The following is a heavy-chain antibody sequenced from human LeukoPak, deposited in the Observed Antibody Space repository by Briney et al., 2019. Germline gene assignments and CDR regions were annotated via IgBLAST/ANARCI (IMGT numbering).Heavy chain of an antibody. J-gene: IGHJ5*02. V-gene: IGHV4-59*01. CDR2: FYYSGTT. CDR1: DGYIGTYY. CDR3: ARDGVRGHYLNWFDP. D-gene: IGHD2/OR15-2a*01. Sequence: SETLPLTCTISDGYIGTYYWSWIRQPPGKGLEWIGYFYYSGTTKYNPSLKSRAAILLDTSTNQLSLHLTSVTDADTAVYYCARDGVRGHYLNWFDPWGQGILVTVSS.